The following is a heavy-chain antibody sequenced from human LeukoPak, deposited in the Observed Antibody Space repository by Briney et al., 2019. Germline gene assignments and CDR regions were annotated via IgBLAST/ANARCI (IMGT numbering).Heavy chain of an antibody. CDR3: ARDWGDQGVDYFDY. CDR1: GYTFTGYY. D-gene: IGHD2-21*02. Sequence: ASVKVSCKASGYTFTGYYMHWVRQAPGQGLEWMGWINPNSGGTNYAQKFQGRVTMTRDTSTSTVYMELSSLRSEDTAVYYCARDWGDQGVDYFDYWGQGTLVTVSS. J-gene: IGHJ4*02. CDR2: INPNSGGT. V-gene: IGHV1-2*02.